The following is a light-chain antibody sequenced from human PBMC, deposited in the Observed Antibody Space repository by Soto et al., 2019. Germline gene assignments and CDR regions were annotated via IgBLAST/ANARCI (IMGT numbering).Light chain of an antibody. J-gene: IGKJ4*01. CDR2: LAS. Sequence: DIVMTQSPLSLPVTPGEPASLSLRSSQSLLHRNGSNYLDWNLQKPGQSPQVLIYLASNGASGVPDRVSGSGSGTDFTLKVIRVEAEDVGGFYCVQALETPGTFGGGTKVEIK. CDR3: VQALETPGT. V-gene: IGKV2-28*01. CDR1: QSLLHRNGSNY.